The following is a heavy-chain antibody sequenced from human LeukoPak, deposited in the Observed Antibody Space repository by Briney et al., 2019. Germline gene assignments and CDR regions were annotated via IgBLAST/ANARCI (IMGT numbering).Heavy chain of an antibody. V-gene: IGHV3-23*01. CDR1: GFTFSSYA. D-gene: IGHD2-15*01. CDR2: IIGSGGST. Sequence: GGSLRLSCAASGFTFSSYAMSWVRQAPGKGLEWVSAIIGSGGSTYYADSVKGRFTISRDNSKNTLYLQMNSLRAEDTAVYYCAKDPRSPYGMDVWGQGTTVTVSS. CDR3: AKDPRSPYGMDV. J-gene: IGHJ6*02.